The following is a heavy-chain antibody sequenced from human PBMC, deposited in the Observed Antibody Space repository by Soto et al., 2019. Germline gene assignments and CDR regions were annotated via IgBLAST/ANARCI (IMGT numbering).Heavy chain of an antibody. CDR1: GFTVSSKY. Sequence: GSLRLSCAASGFTVSSKYMSWVRQAPGKGLEWVSVIYSGGTTYYADSVRGRFTISRDISKNTLYLQMNSLRAEDTAVYYCARDKRDLRFLEWSYYFDYWGQGTLVTVSS. CDR3: ARDKRDLRFLEWSYYFDY. CDR2: IYSGGTT. J-gene: IGHJ4*02. D-gene: IGHD3-3*01. V-gene: IGHV3-66*01.